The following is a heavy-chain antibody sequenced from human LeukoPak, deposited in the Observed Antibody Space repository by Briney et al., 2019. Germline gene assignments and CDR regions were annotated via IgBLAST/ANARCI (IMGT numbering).Heavy chain of an antibody. CDR2: ISWDGGST. CDR3: AKAPGRYYYYYMDV. Sequence: GGSLRLSCAVSGFTFDDYTMHWVRQAPGKGLEWVSLISWDGGSTYYADSVKGRFTISRDNSKNSPYLQMNSLRAEDTALYYCAKAPGRYYYYYMDVWGKGTTVTVSS. V-gene: IGHV3-43D*03. CDR1: GFTFDDYT. J-gene: IGHJ6*03.